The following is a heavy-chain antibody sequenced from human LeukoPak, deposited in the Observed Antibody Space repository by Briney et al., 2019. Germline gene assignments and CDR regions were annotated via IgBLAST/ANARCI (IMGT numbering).Heavy chain of an antibody. CDR1: GFTFSSYG. CDR2: ISYDGSNK. D-gene: IGHD3-22*01. CDR3: AKASVVITSYHYYYMDV. J-gene: IGHJ6*03. Sequence: GGSLRLSCAASGFTFSSYGMHWVRQAPGKGLEWVAVISYDGSNKYYADSVKGRFTISRDNSKNTLYLQMNSLRAEDTAVYYCAKASVVITSYHYYYMDVWGKGTTVTVSS. V-gene: IGHV3-30*18.